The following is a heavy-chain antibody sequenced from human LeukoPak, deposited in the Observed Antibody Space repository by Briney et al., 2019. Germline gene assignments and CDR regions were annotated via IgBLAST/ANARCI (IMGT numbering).Heavy chain of an antibody. J-gene: IGHJ4*02. D-gene: IGHD3-10*01. CDR3: ARDPRPTSLLWWGELYAPFDY. CDR2: ISYDGSNK. CDR1: GFTFSSYA. V-gene: IGHV3-30*04. Sequence: GGSLRLSCAASGFTFSSYAMHWVRRAPGKGLEWVTVISYDGSNKYYADSVKGRSTISRDNSKSTLYLQMNSLRAEDTAVYYCARDPRPTSLLWWGELYAPFDYWGQGTLVTVSS.